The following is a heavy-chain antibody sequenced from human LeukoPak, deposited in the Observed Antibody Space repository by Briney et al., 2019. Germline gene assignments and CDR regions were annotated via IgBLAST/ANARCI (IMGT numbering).Heavy chain of an antibody. D-gene: IGHD3-10*01. V-gene: IGHV3-21*01. CDR1: GFTFSSYS. CDR3: ARGHGSGSYFQTRCDY. Sequence: GGSLRLSCAASGFTFSSYSMNWVRQAPGKGLEWVSSISSSSSYIYYADSVKGRFTISRDNAKNSLYLQMNSLRAEDTALYYCARGHGSGSYFQTRCDYWGQGTLVTVSS. CDR2: ISSSSSYI. J-gene: IGHJ4*02.